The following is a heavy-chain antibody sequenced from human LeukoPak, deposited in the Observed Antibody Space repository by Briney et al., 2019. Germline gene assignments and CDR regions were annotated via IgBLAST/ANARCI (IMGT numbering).Heavy chain of an antibody. V-gene: IGHV3-30*18. CDR1: GFTFSSYS. CDR2: ISYDGSTK. CDR3: AKVALRSTGGYYYMDV. Sequence: PGGSLRLSCAASGFTFSSYSMNWVRQAPGKGMEWVAVISYDGSTKYYADSVKGRFTVSRDNSKNTLYLQMNSLRAEDTAVYYCAKVALRSTGGYYYMDVWGKGTTVTVSS. J-gene: IGHJ6*03. D-gene: IGHD6-25*01.